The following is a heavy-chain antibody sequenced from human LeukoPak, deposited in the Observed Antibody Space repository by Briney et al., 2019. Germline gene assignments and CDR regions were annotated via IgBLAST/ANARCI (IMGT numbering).Heavy chain of an antibody. CDR3: ARGGGGSSATHHWLDP. D-gene: IGHD2-15*01. CDR1: GGSISSGDYY. J-gene: IGHJ5*02. Sequence: PSETLSLTCTVSGGSISSGDYYWSWIRQPPGKGLEWIGYIYYSGSPYYNPSLKSRVTISVDTSKNQFSLKLSSVTAADTAVYYCARGGGGSSATHHWLDPWGQGTLVTVSS. CDR2: IYYSGSP. V-gene: IGHV4-30-4*01.